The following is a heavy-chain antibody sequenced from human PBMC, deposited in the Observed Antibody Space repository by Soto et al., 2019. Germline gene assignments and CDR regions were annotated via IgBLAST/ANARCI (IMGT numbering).Heavy chain of an antibody. CDR2: IHDSGST. CDR1: GASISTYY. Sequence: QVQLQESGPGLVKPSETLSLTCTVSGASISTYYWSWVRQPPGKGLEWIGYIHDSGSTYYNPSLRSRVTLXXDXSXXQVALQLKSVTAADTAVYYCARESAGSGKNNWFDPWGQGTLVTVSS. V-gene: IGHV4-59*01. CDR3: ARESAGSGKNNWFDP. J-gene: IGHJ5*02. D-gene: IGHD3-10*01.